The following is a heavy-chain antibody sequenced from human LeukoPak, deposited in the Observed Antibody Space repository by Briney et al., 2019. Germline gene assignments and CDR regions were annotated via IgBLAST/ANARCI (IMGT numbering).Heavy chain of an antibody. V-gene: IGHV3-23*01. CDR2: ISGSGGST. CDR3: AKEDILTGYFPEGDY. J-gene: IGHJ4*02. CDR1: GLTFSRYA. Sequence: GGSLRLSCAASGLTFSRYAMSWVRQAPGKGLEWVSAISGSGGSTHYADSVKGRFTISRDNSKNTLYLQMNSLRAEDTAVYYCAKEDILTGYFPEGDYWGQGTLVTVSS. D-gene: IGHD3-9*01.